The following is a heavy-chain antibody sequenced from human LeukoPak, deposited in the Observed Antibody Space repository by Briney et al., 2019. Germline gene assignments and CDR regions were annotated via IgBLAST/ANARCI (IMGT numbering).Heavy chain of an antibody. Sequence: VASVKVSCKASGGTFSSYAISWVRQAPGQGLEWMAGIIPIFGTANYAQKFQGRVTITADESTSTAYMELSSLRSEDTAVYYCARVSGSTIFGVVIQAPFDYWGQGTLVTVSS. CDR3: ARVSGSTIFGVVIQAPFDY. J-gene: IGHJ4*02. V-gene: IGHV1-69*01. CDR2: IIPIFGTA. D-gene: IGHD3-3*01. CDR1: GGTFSSYA.